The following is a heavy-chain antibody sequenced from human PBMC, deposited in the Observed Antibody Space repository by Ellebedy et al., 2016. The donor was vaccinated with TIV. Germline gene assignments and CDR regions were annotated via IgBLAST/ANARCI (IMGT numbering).Heavy chain of an antibody. Sequence: GESLKISCAASGFTVSSNYMSWVRQAPGKGLEWVSVIYSGGSTYYADSVKGRFTISRDNSKNTLYLQMGSLRAEDMAVYYCARDRGHNYFDYWGQGTLVTVSS. CDR1: GFTVSSNY. CDR2: IYSGGST. V-gene: IGHV3-66*01. J-gene: IGHJ4*02. CDR3: ARDRGHNYFDY. D-gene: IGHD3-10*01.